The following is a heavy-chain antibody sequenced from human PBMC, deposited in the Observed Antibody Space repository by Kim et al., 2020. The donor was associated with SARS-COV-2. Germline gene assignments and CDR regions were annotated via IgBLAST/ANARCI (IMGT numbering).Heavy chain of an antibody. CDR3: ARDSGTTGHFKVCL. J-gene: IGHJ3*01. D-gene: IGHD1-1*01. Sequence: SVKGRFTISRDNPKNSLWLQMSSLRAEDTAVYYCARDSGTTGHFKVCLWGQGTMVTVSS. V-gene: IGHV3-11*06.